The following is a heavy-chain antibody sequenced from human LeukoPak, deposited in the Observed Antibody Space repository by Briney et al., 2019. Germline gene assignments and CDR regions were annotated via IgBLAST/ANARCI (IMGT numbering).Heavy chain of an antibody. CDR2: IYYSGST. V-gene: IGHV4-61*08. D-gene: IGHD6-19*01. J-gene: IGHJ4*02. Sequence: SETLSLTCTVSGGSISSGGYYWNWIRQPPGKGLEWTGYIYYSGSTNYNPSLKSRVTISVDTSKNQFSLKLSSVTAADTAIYYCARAVSGRFDYWGQGTLVTVSS. CDR1: GGSISSGGYY. CDR3: ARAVSGRFDY.